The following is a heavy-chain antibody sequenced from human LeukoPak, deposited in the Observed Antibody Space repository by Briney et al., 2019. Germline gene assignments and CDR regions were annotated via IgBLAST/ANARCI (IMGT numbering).Heavy chain of an antibody. CDR2: ISSSSSTI. Sequence: GGSLRLSCAASGFTFSSYSMNWVRQAPGKGLEWVSYISSSSSTIYYADSVKGRFTISRDNAKNSLYLQMNSLRDEDTAVYYCARAPSGWSDYWYFDLWGRGTLVTVSS. D-gene: IGHD6-19*01. CDR3: ARAPSGWSDYWYFDL. J-gene: IGHJ2*01. V-gene: IGHV3-48*02. CDR1: GFTFSSYS.